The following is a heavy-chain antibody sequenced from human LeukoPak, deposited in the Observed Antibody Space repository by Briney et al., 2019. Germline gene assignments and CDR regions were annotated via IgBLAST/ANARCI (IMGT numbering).Heavy chain of an antibody. V-gene: IGHV4-34*01. CDR1: GGSFSGYY. CDR2: INHSGST. D-gene: IGHD2/OR15-2a*01. J-gene: IGHJ2*01. Sequence: PSETLSLTCAVYGGSFSGYYWSWIRQPPGKGLEWIGEINHSGSTNYNPSLKSRVTISVDTSKNQFSLKLSSVTAADTAVYYCARLVLRGNWYFDLWGRGNLVTVSS. CDR3: ARLVLRGNWYFDL.